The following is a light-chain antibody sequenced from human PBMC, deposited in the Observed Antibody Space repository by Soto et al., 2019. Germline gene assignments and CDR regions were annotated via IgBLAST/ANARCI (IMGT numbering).Light chain of an antibody. CDR3: QQYGSSLYT. Sequence: EIVLTQSPGTLSLSPGDRATLSCRASESVSSNYLAWYQQKPGQAPSLLIYGASSRATGIPDRFSGSGSGKDFPLTISRLEPEDFAVYYCQQYGSSLYTFGQGTKLEIK. CDR1: ESVSSNY. J-gene: IGKJ2*01. V-gene: IGKV3-20*01. CDR2: GAS.